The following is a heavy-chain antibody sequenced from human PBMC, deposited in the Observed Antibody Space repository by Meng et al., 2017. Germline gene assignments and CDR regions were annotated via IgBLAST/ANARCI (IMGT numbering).Heavy chain of an antibody. Sequence: GGSLRLSCAASGFTFSSYGMHWVRQAPGKGLEWVAVIWYDGSNKYYADSVKGRFTISRDNSKNTLYLQMNSLRAEDTAVYYCARDGDYRTFDYWGQGTLVTFSS. CDR2: IWYDGSNK. J-gene: IGHJ4*02. V-gene: IGHV3-33*01. CDR1: GFTFSSYG. CDR3: ARDGDYRTFDY. D-gene: IGHD4-17*01.